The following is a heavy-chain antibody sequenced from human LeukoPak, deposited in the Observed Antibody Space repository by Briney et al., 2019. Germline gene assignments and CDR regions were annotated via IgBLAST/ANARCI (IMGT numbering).Heavy chain of an antibody. V-gene: IGHV1-69*05. CDR2: IIPIFGTA. D-gene: IGHD2-15*01. CDR3: ARESLGDCSGGSCSPNFDY. Sequence: GASVKVSCKASGGTFSSYAISWVRQAPGQGLEWMGGIIPIFGTASYAQKFQGRVTMTRDTSTSTVYMELSSLRSEDTAVYYCARESLGDCSGGSCSPNFDYWGQGTLVTVSS. J-gene: IGHJ4*02. CDR1: GGTFSSYA.